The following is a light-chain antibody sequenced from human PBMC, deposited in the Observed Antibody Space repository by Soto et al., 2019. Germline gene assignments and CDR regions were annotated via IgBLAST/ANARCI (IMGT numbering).Light chain of an antibody. Sequence: SVSTVSSKKIDTFTITCRARWSISRCWAWYQQKPGKAPKLLIYDASSVESGVPSRFSGSGSGTEFTLTITILQPDDFAPYYCQKYNILLCRFG. J-gene: IGKJ2*04. CDR1: WSISRC. V-gene: IGKV1-5*01. CDR2: DAS. CDR3: QKYNILLCR.